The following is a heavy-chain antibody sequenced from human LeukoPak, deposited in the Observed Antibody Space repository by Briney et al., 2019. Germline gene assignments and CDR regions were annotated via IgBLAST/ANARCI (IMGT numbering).Heavy chain of an antibody. CDR3: ASVVATALSAVHYYYMDV. Sequence: GGSLRPSCAASGFTFSSYGMSWVRQAPGKGLEWVSAISGSGGSTCYADSVKGRFTISRDNSKNTLYLQMNSLRAEDTAVYYCASVVATALSAVHYYYMDVWGKGTTVTISS. D-gene: IGHD5-12*01. CDR2: ISGSGGST. J-gene: IGHJ6*03. V-gene: IGHV3-23*01. CDR1: GFTFSSYG.